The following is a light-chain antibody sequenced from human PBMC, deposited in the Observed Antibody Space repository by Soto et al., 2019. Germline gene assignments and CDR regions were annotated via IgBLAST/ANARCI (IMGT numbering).Light chain of an antibody. Sequence: EIVMTQSPATLSVSPGERATLSCRASQSVSSNLAWHQQKPGQAPRLLIYGASTRPNDIPARSSGSGSGTEFTLSISSPQSEDFAVYYCQQYNNWPPFTVGPGTKVDIK. CDR3: QQYNNWPPFT. CDR1: QSVSSN. V-gene: IGKV3-15*01. J-gene: IGKJ3*01. CDR2: GAS.